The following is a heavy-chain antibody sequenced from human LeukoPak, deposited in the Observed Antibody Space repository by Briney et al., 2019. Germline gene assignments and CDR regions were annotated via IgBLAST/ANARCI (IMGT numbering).Heavy chain of an antibody. CDR2: INSGGSTL. CDR1: GFTFSTYT. V-gene: IGHV3-48*04. D-gene: IGHD7-27*01. CDR3: ARIHNLGILAHFDY. J-gene: IGHJ4*02. Sequence: GGSLRLSCAASGFTFSTYTMNWVRQAPGKGLEWVSYINSGGSTLYYADPVKGRFTISRDNAKNSLYLQMNSLRAEDTAVYYCARIHNLGILAHFDYWGQGTLVTVSS.